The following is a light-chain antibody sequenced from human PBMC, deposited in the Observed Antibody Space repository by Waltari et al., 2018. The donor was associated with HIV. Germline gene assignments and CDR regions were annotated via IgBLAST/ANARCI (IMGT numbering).Light chain of an antibody. CDR3: ATWDDSLNGHWV. CDR1: ASNIGSNV. Sequence: QSVLTQPPSLSGTPGQRITISCSGSASNIGSNVVHWYQQLPGAAPKVLIYRTSQRPSGVPARFSGSKSGTSGSLAISGLQSEDEATYYCATWDDSLNGHWVFGGGTKLTVL. CDR2: RTS. J-gene: IGLJ3*02. V-gene: IGLV1-44*01.